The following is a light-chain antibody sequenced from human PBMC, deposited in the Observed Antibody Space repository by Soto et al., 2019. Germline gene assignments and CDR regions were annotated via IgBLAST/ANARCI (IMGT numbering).Light chain of an antibody. CDR2: DVS. CDR1: NSDVGAYNY. J-gene: IGLJ1*01. CDR3: SSYTASRTYD. V-gene: IGLV2-14*01. Sequence: QSVLTQPASVSGSPGQSITISCTGTNSDVGAYNYVSWYQHHPGEAPKIIIYDVSDRPSGVSNRFSGSKSGNTASLTISGLQAEDEADYYCSSYTASRTYDFGTGTKVTVL.